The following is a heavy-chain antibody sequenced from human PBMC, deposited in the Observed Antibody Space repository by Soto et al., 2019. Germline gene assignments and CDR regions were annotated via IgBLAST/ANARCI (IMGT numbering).Heavy chain of an antibody. D-gene: IGHD4-17*01. CDR2: MNPNSGNT. CDR3: ARGPRDYGDQTYYFDY. V-gene: IGHV1-8*01. Sequence: ASVKVSCKASGYTFTSYDINWVRQATGQGLEWMGWMNPNSGNTGYAQKIQGRVTMTRNTSISTAYMELSSLRSEDTAVYYCARGPRDYGDQTYYFDYWGQGTLVTVSS. CDR1: GYTFTSYD. J-gene: IGHJ4*02.